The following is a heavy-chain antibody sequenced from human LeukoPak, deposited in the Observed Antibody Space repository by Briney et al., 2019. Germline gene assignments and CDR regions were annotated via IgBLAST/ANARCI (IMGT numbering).Heavy chain of an antibody. J-gene: IGHJ6*02. CDR2: ITRNSGRL. Sequence: SLRLSCVASGFNFDDYAIHWVRQRPGKGLEGVSGITRNSGRLGYADSVKGRFTISRGNANNSLYLQMNSLRSEDTALYYCAKATLFGNALDVWGQGTTVTVSS. CDR1: GFNFDDYA. V-gene: IGHV3-9*01. D-gene: IGHD3-3*01. CDR3: AKATLFGNALDV.